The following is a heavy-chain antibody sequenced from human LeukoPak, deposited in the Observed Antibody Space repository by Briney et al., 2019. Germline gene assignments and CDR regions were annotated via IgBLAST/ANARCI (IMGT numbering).Heavy chain of an antibody. CDR2: IIPIFGTA. J-gene: IGHJ4*02. Sequence: SVKVSCRASGGTFSSYAISWVRQAPGQGLEWMGGIIPIFGTANYAQKFQGRVTITADESTSTAYMELSSLRSEDTAVYYCARDLRSIVVVPAAHIFDYWGQGTLVTVSS. CDR3: ARDLRSIVVVPAAHIFDY. CDR1: GGTFSSYA. V-gene: IGHV1-69*13. D-gene: IGHD2-2*01.